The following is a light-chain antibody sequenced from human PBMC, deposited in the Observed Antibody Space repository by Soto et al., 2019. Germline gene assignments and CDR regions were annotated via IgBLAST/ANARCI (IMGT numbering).Light chain of an antibody. CDR2: EVR. Sequence: QSALTQPRSVSGSPGQSVPISCTGTSSDVGGYNFVSWSQHHPGTAPKLLIYEVRSRPSGISYRFSGSKSGTTASLTISSLLPEDEADYYCSAYTSRSTLVFGGGTKLTVL. CDR1: SSDVGGYNF. V-gene: IGLV2-14*01. J-gene: IGLJ2*01. CDR3: SAYTSRSTLV.